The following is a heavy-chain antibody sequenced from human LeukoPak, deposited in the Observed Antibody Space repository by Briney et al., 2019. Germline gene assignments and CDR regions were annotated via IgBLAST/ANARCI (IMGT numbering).Heavy chain of an antibody. CDR1: GGSISSGDYY. D-gene: IGHD1-26*01. CDR3: ARPAVGANLVHAFDI. V-gene: IGHV4-30-4*01. Sequence: PSETLSLTCTVSGGSISSGDYYWNWIRQPPGKGLEWIGYIYYSGSTHYNPSLQSRVIISGDTSKNQFSLKLSSVTAADTAVYYCARPAVGANLVHAFDIWGQGTMVTVSS. CDR2: IYYSGST. J-gene: IGHJ3*02.